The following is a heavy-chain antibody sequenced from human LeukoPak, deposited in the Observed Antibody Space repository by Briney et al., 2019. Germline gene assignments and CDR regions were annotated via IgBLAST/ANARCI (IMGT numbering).Heavy chain of an antibody. Sequence: ASVKVSYKVSGYTLTELSMHWVRQAPGKGLEWMGGFDPEDGETIYAQKFQGRVTMTEDTSTDTAYMELSSLRSEDTAVYYCATLPNYYDSSGYQNHWGQGTLVTVSS. CDR1: GYTLTELS. V-gene: IGHV1-24*01. D-gene: IGHD3-22*01. J-gene: IGHJ5*02. CDR2: FDPEDGET. CDR3: ATLPNYYDSSGYQNH.